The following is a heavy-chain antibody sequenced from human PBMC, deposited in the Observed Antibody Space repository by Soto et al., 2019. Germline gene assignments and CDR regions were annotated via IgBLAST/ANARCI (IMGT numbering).Heavy chain of an antibody. Sequence: QLQLQESGSGLVKPSQTLSLTCAVSVGSISSGGYSWSWIRQPPGKGLEWIGYIYHSGSTYYNPSLKSRVNISVDRSKNQLTLKLSSVTAADTAVYYCASAGGLGAVAADYWGQGTLVTVSS. D-gene: IGHD6-19*01. V-gene: IGHV4-30-2*01. J-gene: IGHJ4*02. CDR2: IYHSGST. CDR1: VGSISSGGYS. CDR3: ASAGGLGAVAADY.